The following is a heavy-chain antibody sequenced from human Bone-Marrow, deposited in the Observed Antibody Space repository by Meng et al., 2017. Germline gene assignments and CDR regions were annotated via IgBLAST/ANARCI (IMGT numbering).Heavy chain of an antibody. V-gene: IGHV5-51*01. D-gene: IGHD3-22*01. J-gene: IGHJ4*02. CDR1: GYSFTSYW. Sequence: GESLKISCKGSGYSFTSYWIGWVRQMPGKGLEWMGIIYPGDCDTRYSPSFQGQVTISADNSISTAYLQLSSLKAADTAMYYCARSVYYYDSSGYYDRGYFDYWGQGTLVTVSS. CDR2: IYPGDCDT. CDR3: ARSVYYYDSSGYYDRGYFDY.